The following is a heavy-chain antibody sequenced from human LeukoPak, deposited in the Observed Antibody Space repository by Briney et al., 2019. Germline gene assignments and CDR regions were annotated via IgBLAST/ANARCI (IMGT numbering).Heavy chain of an antibody. CDR1: GGSISSSSYY. CDR3: RSSSLGYYYYMDV. D-gene: IGHD6-13*01. Sequence: SETLSLTCTVSGGSISSSSYYWGWIRQPPGKGLEWIGSIYYSGSTYYNPSLKSRVTISVDTSKNQFSLKLSSVTAADTAVYYCRSSSLGYYYYMDVWGKGTTVTVSS. CDR2: IYYSGST. J-gene: IGHJ6*03. V-gene: IGHV4-39*01.